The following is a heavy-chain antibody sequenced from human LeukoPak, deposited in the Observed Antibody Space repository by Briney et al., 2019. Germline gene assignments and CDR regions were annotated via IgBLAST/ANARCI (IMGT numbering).Heavy chain of an antibody. J-gene: IGHJ5*02. CDR3: ARRNIGSRAEWFDP. Sequence: GASVKVSCKASGYTFTSYGISWVRQAPGQGLEWMGWISAYNGNTNYAQKLQGRVTITTDTSTSTVYMELRSLRSDDTAVYYCARRNIGSRAEWFDPWGQGTLVTVST. CDR1: GYTFTSYG. V-gene: IGHV1-18*01. D-gene: IGHD6-6*01. CDR2: ISAYNGNT.